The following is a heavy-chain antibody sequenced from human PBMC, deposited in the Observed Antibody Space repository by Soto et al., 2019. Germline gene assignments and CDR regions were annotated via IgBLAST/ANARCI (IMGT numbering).Heavy chain of an antibody. CDR3: ARDRARTTNAFDI. V-gene: IGHV3-21*01. CDR1: GFTFSTYS. D-gene: IGHD3-10*01. CDR2: ISSSGTYI. J-gene: IGHJ3*02. Sequence: EVQLVESGGGLVKPGGSLRLSCAASGFTFSTYSLTWVRQAPGKGLEWVSAISSSGTYIFYADSVKGRFTISRDNAQNQLFLQMNSLRADDTAVYFCARDRARTTNAFDIWGQGTMVTVSS.